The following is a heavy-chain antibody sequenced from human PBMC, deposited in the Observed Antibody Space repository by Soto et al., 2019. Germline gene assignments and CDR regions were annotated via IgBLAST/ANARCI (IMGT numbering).Heavy chain of an antibody. V-gene: IGHV4-31*03. CDR2: IYYSGST. J-gene: IGHJ5*02. D-gene: IGHD4-17*01. CDR3: ARATVTYLTCVP. CDR1: GGSISSGGYY. Sequence: QVQLQESGPGLVKPSQTLSLTCTVSGGSISSGGYYWSWIRQHPGKGLEWIGYIYYSGSTYYNPSLTSRVTISADVAKNQFSLKLSAVTAAVTAVDFCARATVTYLTCVPSGQGTLVTVSS.